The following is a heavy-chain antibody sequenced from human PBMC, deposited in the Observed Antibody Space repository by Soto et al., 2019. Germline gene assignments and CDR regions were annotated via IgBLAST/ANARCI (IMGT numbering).Heavy chain of an antibody. Sequence: EVQLLESGGGLVQPGGSLRLSCAASGFTFSSYAISWVRQAPGKGLEWVSAISGSGGSTYYADSVKGRFTISRDNSKNTLYLQMNSLRAEDTAVYYCAKDDGANYGEKYWGQGTLVTVSS. CDR3: AKDDGANYGEKY. CDR2: ISGSGGST. D-gene: IGHD4-17*01. J-gene: IGHJ4*02. V-gene: IGHV3-23*01. CDR1: GFTFSSYA.